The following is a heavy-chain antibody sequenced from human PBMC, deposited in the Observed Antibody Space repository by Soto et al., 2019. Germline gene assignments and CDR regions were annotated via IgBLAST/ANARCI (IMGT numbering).Heavy chain of an antibody. Sequence: GGSLRLSCAASGFTFSSYDMHWVRQATGKGLEWVSAIGTAGDTYYPGSVKGRFTISRENAKNSLYLQMNSLRAEDTAVYYCARSYYYGSGSSRYYYGMDVWGQGTTVTVSS. CDR3: ARSYYYGSGSSRYYYGMDV. J-gene: IGHJ6*02. V-gene: IGHV3-13*01. D-gene: IGHD3-10*01. CDR2: IGTAGDT. CDR1: GFTFSSYD.